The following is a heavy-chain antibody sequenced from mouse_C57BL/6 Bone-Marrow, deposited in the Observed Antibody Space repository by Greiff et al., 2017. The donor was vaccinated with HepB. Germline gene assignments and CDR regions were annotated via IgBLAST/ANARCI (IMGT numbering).Heavy chain of an antibody. D-gene: IGHD1-1*01. V-gene: IGHV5-6*01. Sequence: VQLQQSGGDLVKPGGSLKLSCAASGFTFSSYGMSWVRQTPDKRLEWVATISSGGSYTYYPDSVKGRFTISRDNAKNTLYLQMSSLKSEDTAMYYCASYYGSSLGFAYWGQGTLVTVSA. CDR2: ISSGGSYT. CDR1: GFTFSSYG. CDR3: ASYYGSSLGFAY. J-gene: IGHJ3*01.